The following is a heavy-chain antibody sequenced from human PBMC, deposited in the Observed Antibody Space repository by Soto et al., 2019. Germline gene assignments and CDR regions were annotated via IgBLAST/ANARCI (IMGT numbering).Heavy chain of an antibody. CDR2: INAGNGNT. CDR1: GYTFTSYA. Sequence: ASVKVSCKASGYTFTSYAMHWVRQAPGQRLEWMGWINAGNGNTKYSQKFQGRVTITRDTSASTAYMELSSLRSEDTAVYYCARPTGIAVANRPDYYGMDVWGQGTTVTVS. D-gene: IGHD6-19*01. V-gene: IGHV1-3*01. CDR3: ARPTGIAVANRPDYYGMDV. J-gene: IGHJ6*02.